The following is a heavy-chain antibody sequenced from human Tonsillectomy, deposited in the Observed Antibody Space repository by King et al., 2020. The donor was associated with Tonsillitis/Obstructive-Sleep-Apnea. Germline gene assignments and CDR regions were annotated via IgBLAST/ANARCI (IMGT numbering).Heavy chain of an antibody. CDR2: INHSGST. CDR3: ARGFVKSPNDYGDKRAFDI. D-gene: IGHD4-23*01. Sequence: VQLQQWGAGLLKPSETLSLTCAVYVGSFSGYYWRWIRQPPGKGLEWIGEINHSGSTNYNPSLKSRVTISIDTSKNQFSLKLSSVTAADTAVYYCARGFVKSPNDYGDKRAFDIWGQGTMVTVSS. V-gene: IGHV4-34*01. J-gene: IGHJ3*02. CDR1: VGSFSGYY.